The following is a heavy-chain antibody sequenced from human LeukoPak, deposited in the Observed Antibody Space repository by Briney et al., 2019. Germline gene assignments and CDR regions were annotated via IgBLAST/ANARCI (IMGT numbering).Heavy chain of an antibody. CDR1: GFTFSGYW. CDR3: ARDRVTAAISYYYGMDV. J-gene: IGHJ6*02. Sequence: PGGSLRLSCAASGFTFSGYWMSWVRQAPGKGLEWVANIKEDGSEKDYVDSVKGRFTISRDNARQSLYLQMNSLRAEDTAVYYCARDRVTAAISYYYGMDVWGQGTTVTVSS. V-gene: IGHV3-7*01. CDR2: IKEDGSEK. D-gene: IGHD2-2*01.